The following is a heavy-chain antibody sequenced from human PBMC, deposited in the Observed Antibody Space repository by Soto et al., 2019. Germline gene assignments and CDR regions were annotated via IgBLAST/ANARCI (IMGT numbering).Heavy chain of an antibody. D-gene: IGHD6-19*01. Sequence: LSLTCTVSGGSISSYYWSWIRQPPGKGLEWIGYIYYSGSTNYNPSLKSRVTISVDTSKNQFSLKLSSVTAADTAVYYCASSGWYGPGVYYFDYWGQGTLVTVSS. CDR2: IYYSGST. J-gene: IGHJ4*02. CDR3: ASSGWYGPGVYYFDY. V-gene: IGHV4-59*01. CDR1: GGSISSYY.